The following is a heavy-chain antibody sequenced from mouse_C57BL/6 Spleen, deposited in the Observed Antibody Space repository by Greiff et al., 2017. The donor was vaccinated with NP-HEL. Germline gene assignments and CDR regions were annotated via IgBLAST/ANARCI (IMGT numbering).Heavy chain of an antibody. Sequence: VKLMESGAELMKPGASVKLSCKATGYTFTGYWIEWVKQRPGHGLEWIGEILPGSGSTNYNEKFKGKATFTADTSSNTAYMQLSSLTTEDSAIYYCARSNLITTVGYYFDYWGQGTTLTVSS. CDR3: ARSNLITTVGYYFDY. J-gene: IGHJ2*01. CDR1: GYTFTGYW. V-gene: IGHV1-9*01. CDR2: ILPGSGST. D-gene: IGHD1-1*01.